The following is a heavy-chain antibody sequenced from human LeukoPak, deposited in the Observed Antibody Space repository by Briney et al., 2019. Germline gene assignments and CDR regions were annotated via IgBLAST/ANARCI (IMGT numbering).Heavy chain of an antibody. J-gene: IGHJ3*02. V-gene: IGHV3-48*01. CDR2: ISSSSGPI. CDR1: GFTFSSYN. Sequence: GGSLRLSCAASGFTFSSYNMNWVRQAPGKGLEWVSYISSSSGPIYYADSVKGRFTISRDNAKNSLYLQMNSLRGEDTAVYYCARDLSDAFDIWGQGTMVTVSS. CDR3: ARDLSDAFDI.